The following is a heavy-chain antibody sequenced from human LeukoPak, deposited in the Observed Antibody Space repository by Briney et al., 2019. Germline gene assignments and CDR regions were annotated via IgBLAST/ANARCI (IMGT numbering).Heavy chain of an antibody. CDR1: GYTFTGYY. V-gene: IGHV1-2*06. CDR2: INPNSGGT. D-gene: IGHD3-10*01. CDR3: ASFSNYGSGSYYTHDY. Sequence: ASVKVSCKASGYTFTGYYMHWVRQAPGQGLEWMGRINPNSGGTNYAQKFQGRVTMTRDTSISTAYMELSRLRSDDTAVYHCASFSNYGSGSYYTHDYWGQGTLVTVSS. J-gene: IGHJ4*02.